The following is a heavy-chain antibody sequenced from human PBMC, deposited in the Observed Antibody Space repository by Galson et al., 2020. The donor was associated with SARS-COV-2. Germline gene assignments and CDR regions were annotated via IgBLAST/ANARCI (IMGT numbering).Heavy chain of an antibody. Sequence: GESLKISCAASGFTFSSYWMHWVRQAPGKGLVWVSRINSDGSSTSYADSVKGRFTISRDNAKNTLYLQMNSLRAEDTAVYYCARDVSPYYRLDYWGQGTLVTVSS. D-gene: IGHD1-26*01. V-gene: IGHV3-74*01. J-gene: IGHJ4*02. CDR3: ARDVSPYYRLDY. CDR1: GFTFSSYW. CDR2: INSDGSST.